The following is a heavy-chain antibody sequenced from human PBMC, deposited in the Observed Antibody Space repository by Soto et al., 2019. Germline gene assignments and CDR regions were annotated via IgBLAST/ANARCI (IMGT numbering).Heavy chain of an antibody. CDR1: GFTFSSYS. V-gene: IGHV3-21*01. CDR3: GREAGFPKKDFDI. CDR2: ISSSSSYI. J-gene: IGHJ3*02. Sequence: PGGSLRLSCAASGFTFSSYSMNWVRQAPGKGLEWVSSISSSSSYIYYADSVKGRFTISRDNAKASLSLKMNSRRAEDPAVYYYGREAGFPKKDFDIRGQGTMVPVSS.